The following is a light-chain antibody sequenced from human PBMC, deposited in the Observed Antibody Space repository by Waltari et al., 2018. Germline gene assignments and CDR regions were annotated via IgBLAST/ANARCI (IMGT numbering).Light chain of an antibody. V-gene: IGLV2-14*01. CDR3: SSYTSSNTWV. Sequence: QSALTQPASVSGSPGQSITISCTGTSSDVGGYTYVSWYQQHPGKAPKLMIYEGSERPSGVSNHFSGSKSGNTASLTISGLQAEDEADYYCSSYTSSNTWVFGGGTKLTVL. CDR2: EGS. J-gene: IGLJ3*02. CDR1: SSDVGGYTY.